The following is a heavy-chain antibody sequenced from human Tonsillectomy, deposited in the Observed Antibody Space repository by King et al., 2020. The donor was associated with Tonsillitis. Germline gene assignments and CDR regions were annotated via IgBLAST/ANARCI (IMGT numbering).Heavy chain of an antibody. D-gene: IGHD4-11*01. CDR1: GFSLSNARMG. V-gene: IGHV2-26*01. CDR3: ARLYSNYYFYYYYYMDV. J-gene: IGHJ6*03. CDR2: IFSYDEK. Sequence: TLKESGPLLVKPTETLTLTCTVSGFSLSNARMGVSWIRQPPGKALEWLAHIFSYDEKSYTTSLKSRLTISKDTSKSQVVLTMTNMDPVDTATYYCARLYSNYYFYYYYYMDVWGKGTTVTVSS.